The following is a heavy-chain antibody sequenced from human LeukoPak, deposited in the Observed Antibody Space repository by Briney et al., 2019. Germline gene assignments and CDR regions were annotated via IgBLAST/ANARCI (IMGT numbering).Heavy chain of an antibody. CDR2: IYYSGST. Sequence: SETLSLTCTVSGGSISSGGNYWSWIRQHPGKGLEWIGYIYYSGSTYYNPSLKSRVTISVDTSKNQFSLKLSSVTAADTAVYYCARGRYCSGGSCYYRFDYWGQGPLVTVSS. V-gene: IGHV4-31*03. J-gene: IGHJ4*02. D-gene: IGHD2-15*01. CDR1: GGSISSGGNY. CDR3: ARGRYCSGGSCYYRFDY.